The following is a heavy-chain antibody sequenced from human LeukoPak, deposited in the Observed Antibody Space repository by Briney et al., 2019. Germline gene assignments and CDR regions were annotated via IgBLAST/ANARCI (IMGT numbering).Heavy chain of an antibody. D-gene: IGHD1-26*01. CDR3: ARHDREWEVLDY. CDR2: IYYSGST. J-gene: IGHJ4*02. V-gene: IGHV4-59*08. Sequence: SETLSLTCTVSGGSISSYYWGWIRQPPGKGLEWIGYIYYSGSTHYNPSLRSRVTTSVDTSKNHISLRLSSVTATDTAVYYCARHDREWEVLDYWGQGTLVTVSS. CDR1: GGSISSYY.